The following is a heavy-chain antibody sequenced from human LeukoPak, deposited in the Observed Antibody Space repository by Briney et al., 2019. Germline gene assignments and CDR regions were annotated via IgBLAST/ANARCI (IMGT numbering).Heavy chain of an antibody. Sequence: GESLKISCKGSGYSFTNYWIAWVRPMPGRGLEWMVIINPSDSDTRYSPSFQGQVTISADKSISTAYLQWSSLKASDSAMYYCVRAWNFDYWGQGTLVTVSS. J-gene: IGHJ4*02. D-gene: IGHD1-1*01. CDR3: VRAWNFDY. CDR2: INPSDSDT. CDR1: GYSFTNYW. V-gene: IGHV5-51*01.